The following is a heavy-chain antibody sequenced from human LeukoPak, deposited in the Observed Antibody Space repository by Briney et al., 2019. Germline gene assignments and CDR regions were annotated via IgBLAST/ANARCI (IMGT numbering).Heavy chain of an antibody. CDR3: AKTIFGVTHGFDI. D-gene: IGHD3-3*01. CDR1: GFTFSSYA. CDR2: FWSDGINK. J-gene: IGHJ3*02. Sequence: GGSLRLSCAASGFTFSSYAMSWVRQAPGKGLEWVAVFWSDGINKYYADSVKGRFTVSRDNSKNTVHLQMNSLRAEDTAVYYCAKTIFGVTHGFDIWGQGTVVTVSS. V-gene: IGHV3-33*06.